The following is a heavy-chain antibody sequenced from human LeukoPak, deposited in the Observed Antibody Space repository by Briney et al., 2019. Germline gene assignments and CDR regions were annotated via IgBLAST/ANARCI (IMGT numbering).Heavy chain of an antibody. J-gene: IGHJ4*02. CDR3: ARDLGWDNITSFHF. CDR1: GLSTYSNY. V-gene: IGHV3-66*02. D-gene: IGHD1-26*01. CDR2: VYSGGST. Sequence: GRSLRLSCVASGLSTYSNYMSWVRHPPGKGLEWDSVVYSGGSTNHAESVRGRFIVSRDLSRNTIYLQMNDLRPEDTAVYYCARDLGWDNITSFHFWGQGVLVTVSS.